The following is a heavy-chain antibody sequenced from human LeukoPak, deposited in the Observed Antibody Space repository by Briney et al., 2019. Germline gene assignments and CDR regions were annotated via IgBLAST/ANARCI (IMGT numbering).Heavy chain of an antibody. Sequence: GGSLRLSCAASGFSLSDYTMNWVRQAPGKGLEWVSSISGGGRSIYYVDSVKGRFTISRDNAKNSLYLQMNSLRAEDTAVYYCARDYFYCGGDCFVEYRGRGTLVTVSS. D-gene: IGHD2-21*02. CDR1: GFSLSDYT. CDR3: ARDYFYCGGDCFVEY. J-gene: IGHJ4*02. V-gene: IGHV3-21*01. CDR2: ISGGGRSI.